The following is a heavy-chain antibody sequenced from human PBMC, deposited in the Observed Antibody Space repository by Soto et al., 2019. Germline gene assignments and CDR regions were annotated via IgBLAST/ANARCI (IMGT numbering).Heavy chain of an antibody. Sequence: QVRLVQSGAEVKKPGSSVKVSCKASGGTFSSYAISWVRQAPGQGLEWMGGIIPIFGTANYAQKFQGRVTITADESTSTAYMELSSLRSEDTDVYYCAGRYCSSTSCKADAFDIWGQGTMVTVSS. CDR1: GGTFSSYA. D-gene: IGHD2-2*01. CDR2: IIPIFGTA. V-gene: IGHV1-69*01. CDR3: AGRYCSSTSCKADAFDI. J-gene: IGHJ3*02.